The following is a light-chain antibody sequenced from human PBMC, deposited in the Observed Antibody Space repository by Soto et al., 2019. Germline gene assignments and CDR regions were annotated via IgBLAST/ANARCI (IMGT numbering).Light chain of an antibody. Sequence: EIVMTQVPAALSVSPGERATLSCRASQSISSNLAWYQQKPGQAPRLLMFRTSSRATGFPARFSGSGSGTEFNLTISSLQSEDFGVYYCQQYNNWPRATFGGGTKVDIK. CDR2: RTS. J-gene: IGKJ4*01. CDR3: QQYNNWPRAT. V-gene: IGKV3-15*01. CDR1: QSISSN.